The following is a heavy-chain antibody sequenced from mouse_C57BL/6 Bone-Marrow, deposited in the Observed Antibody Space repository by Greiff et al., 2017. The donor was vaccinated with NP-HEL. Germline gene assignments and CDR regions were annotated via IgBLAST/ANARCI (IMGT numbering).Heavy chain of an antibody. CDR1: GYSITSGYY. J-gene: IGHJ2*01. V-gene: IGHV3-6*01. CDR2: ISYDGSN. D-gene: IGHD2-10*02. Sequence: EVQRVESGPGLVKPSQSLSLTCSVTGYSITSGYYWNWIRRFPGNNLEWVGSISYDGSNNYSPSLKNRISITRDTSKNQFFLKLNSVTAEDTATYYCARAYGNYLDYWGQGTTLTVSS. CDR3: ARAYGNYLDY.